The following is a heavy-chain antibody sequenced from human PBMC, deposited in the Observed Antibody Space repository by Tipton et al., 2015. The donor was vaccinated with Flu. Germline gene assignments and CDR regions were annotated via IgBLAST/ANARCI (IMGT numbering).Heavy chain of an antibody. CDR1: GYSISSGYY. CDR2: IYYSGTT. J-gene: IGHJ5*02. Sequence: TLSLTCAVSGYSISSGYYWSWIRQSPGKGLEWIGQIYYSGTTSYNPSLKSRVTISLDKSKNQFSLNLNSMATADTAVFYCARGGWEPHGGWFDPWGQGILVTVSS. CDR3: ARGGWEPHGGWFDP. D-gene: IGHD1-26*01. V-gene: IGHV4-61*01.